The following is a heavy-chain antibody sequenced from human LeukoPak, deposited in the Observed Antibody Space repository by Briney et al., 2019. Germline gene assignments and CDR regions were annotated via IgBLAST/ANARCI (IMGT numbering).Heavy chain of an antibody. J-gene: IGHJ4*02. CDR1: GGSISSSSYY. Sequence: SETLSLTCTVSGGSISSSSYYWGWIRQPPGKGLEWIGSIYYSGSTYYDPSLKSRVTISVDTSKNQFSLKLSSVTAADTAVYYWASLFPYPDSRVYTRNYWGQGPRVTVSS. CDR2: IYYSGST. D-gene: IGHD3-22*01. V-gene: IGHV4-39*01. CDR3: ASLFPYPDSRVYTRNY.